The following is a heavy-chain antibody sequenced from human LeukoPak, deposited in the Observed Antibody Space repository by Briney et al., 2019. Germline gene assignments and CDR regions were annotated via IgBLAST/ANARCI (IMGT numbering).Heavy chain of an antibody. V-gene: IGHV3-7*01. CDR2: TASDGGDR. CDR1: GFTFSRYY. J-gene: IGHJ1*01. CDR3: AFLIREPQH. Sequence: GGSLRLSCVVSGFTFSRYYMGWVRQSPGKGLEWVAMTASDGGDRNYVDSVKGRFTIYRDNSKNTLYLQMNSLAAEDTAVYYGAFLIREPQHWGQGTLVTVSS. D-gene: IGHD1-26*01.